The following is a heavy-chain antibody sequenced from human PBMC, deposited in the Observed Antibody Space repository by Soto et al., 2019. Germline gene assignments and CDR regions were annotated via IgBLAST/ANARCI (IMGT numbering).Heavy chain of an antibody. CDR1: GGSISSGDYY. V-gene: IGHV4-30-4*01. Sequence: QVQLQESGPGLVKPSQTLSLTCTVSGGSISSGDYYWSWIRQPPGKGLEWIGYIYHSGSTYYNPSLKSRVTISVDTSKIQFSLKLSSVTAADTAVYYSARERPDGARLDPWGQGTLVTVSS. CDR3: ARERPDGARLDP. CDR2: IYHSGST. D-gene: IGHD6-6*01. J-gene: IGHJ5*02.